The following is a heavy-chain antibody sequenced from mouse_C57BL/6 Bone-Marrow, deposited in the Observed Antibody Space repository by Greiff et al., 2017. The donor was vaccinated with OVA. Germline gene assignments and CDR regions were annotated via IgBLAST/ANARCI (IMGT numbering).Heavy chain of an antibody. V-gene: IGHV1-81*01. CDR1: GYTFTSYG. CDR3: ARAPGLRVATDYAMDY. CDR2: IYPRSGNT. Sequence: VQLQQSGAELARPGASVKLSCKASGYTFTSYGISWVKQRTGQGLEWIGEIYPRSGNTYYNEKFKGKATLTADKSSSTAYMELRSLTSEDSAVYFCARAPGLRVATDYAMDYWGQGTSVTVSS. J-gene: IGHJ4*01. D-gene: IGHD1-1*01.